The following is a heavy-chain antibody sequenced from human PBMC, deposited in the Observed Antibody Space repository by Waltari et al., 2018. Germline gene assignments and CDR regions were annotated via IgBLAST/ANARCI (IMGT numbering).Heavy chain of an antibody. Sequence: EVQLVESGGGLIQPGGSLGLPCAAPGFTVSRTTMSGVRRAPGKGREWGSVIYSGGSTYYADSVKGRFTISRDNSKNTLYLQMNSLRAEDTAVYYCARIDYYDSSGPVPPRDWGQGTLVTVSS. CDR1: GFTVSRTT. J-gene: IGHJ4*02. D-gene: IGHD3-22*01. CDR3: ARIDYYDSSGPVPPRD. V-gene: IGHV3-53*01. CDR2: IYSGGST.